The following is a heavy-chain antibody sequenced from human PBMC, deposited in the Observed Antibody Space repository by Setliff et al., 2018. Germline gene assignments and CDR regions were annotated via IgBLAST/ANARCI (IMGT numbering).Heavy chain of an antibody. V-gene: IGHV1-46*03. J-gene: IGHJ3*02. CDR1: GYTLTTYY. Sequence: VSCKASGYTLTTYYMHWVRQAPGQGLEWMGIINPTGGLTRYAQKFQGRVTMTRDTSTSTVYLEVSSLRSEDTAVYFCARDRFYNSWSGTSITAPHDAFDIWGQGSMVTVSS. CDR3: ARDRFYNSWSGTSITAPHDAFDI. D-gene: IGHD3-3*01. CDR2: INPTGGLT.